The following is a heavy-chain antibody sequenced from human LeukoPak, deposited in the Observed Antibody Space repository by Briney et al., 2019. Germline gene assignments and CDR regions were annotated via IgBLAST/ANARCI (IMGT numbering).Heavy chain of an antibody. J-gene: IGHJ3*02. CDR1: GGSISSGGYS. D-gene: IGHD6-13*01. CDR2: IYHSGST. Sequence: PSETLSLTCAVSGGSISSGGYSWSWIRQPPGKGLEWIGYIYHSGSTYYNPSLKSRVTISVDTSKNQLSLKLSSVTAADTAVYYCARDGWYSSSWYSDAFDIWGQGTMVTVSS. V-gene: IGHV4-30-2*01. CDR3: ARDGWYSSSWYSDAFDI.